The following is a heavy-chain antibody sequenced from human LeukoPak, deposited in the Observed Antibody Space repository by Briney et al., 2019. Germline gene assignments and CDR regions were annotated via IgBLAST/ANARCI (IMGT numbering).Heavy chain of an antibody. CDR2: FYSSGST. Sequence: PSETLSPTCTVSGYSISSYSWSWIRQPAGKGLEWIGRFYSSGSTNYNPSLKSRVTMSVDTSKNQVSLRLSSVTAADTAVYYCARMELRYCSSTSCLAHNWFDPWGQGTLVTVSS. V-gene: IGHV4-4*07. D-gene: IGHD2-2*01. CDR1: GYSISSYS. J-gene: IGHJ5*02. CDR3: ARMELRYCSSTSCLAHNWFDP.